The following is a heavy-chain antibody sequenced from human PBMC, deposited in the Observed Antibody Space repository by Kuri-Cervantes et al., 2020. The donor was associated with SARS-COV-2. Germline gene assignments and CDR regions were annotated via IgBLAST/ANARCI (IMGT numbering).Heavy chain of an antibody. CDR2: IYTSGST. CDR1: GGSISSYY. D-gene: IGHD5-18*01. CDR3: ARGRIQLWVDS. Sequence: SETLSLTCTVSGGSISSYYWSWIRQPAGKGLEWIGRIYTSGSTNYSPSLKSRVTMSVDTSKNQFSLKLSSVTAADTALYFCARGRIQLWVDSWGQGTLVTVSS. J-gene: IGHJ4*02. V-gene: IGHV4-4*07.